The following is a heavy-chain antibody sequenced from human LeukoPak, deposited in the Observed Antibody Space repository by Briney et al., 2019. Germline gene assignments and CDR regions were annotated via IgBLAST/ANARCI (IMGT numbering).Heavy chain of an antibody. Sequence: GGSQRLSCAASGFTFSSYSMNWVRQAAGKGLEWVSSISSSSSYIYYADSVKGRFTISRDNAKNSLYLRMNSLRAEDTAVYYCARALSGGYAFDIWGQGTMVTVSS. V-gene: IGHV3-21*01. CDR3: ARALSGGYAFDI. J-gene: IGHJ3*02. CDR2: ISSSSSYI. D-gene: IGHD2-15*01. CDR1: GFTFSSYS.